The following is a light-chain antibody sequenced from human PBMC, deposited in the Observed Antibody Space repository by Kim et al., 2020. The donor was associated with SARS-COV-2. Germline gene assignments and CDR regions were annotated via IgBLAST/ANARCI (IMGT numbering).Light chain of an antibody. CDR1: SSDVGGYNR. CDR3: SSSTSSSTVM. J-gene: IGLJ3*02. V-gene: IGLV2-18*02. Sequence: GQSVTISCTGTSSDVGGYNRVSWYQQPPGTTPKLLIYEVSNRPSGVPDRFSGSKSGNTASLTISGLQAEDEADYYCSSSTSSSTVMFCGGTKLTVL. CDR2: EVS.